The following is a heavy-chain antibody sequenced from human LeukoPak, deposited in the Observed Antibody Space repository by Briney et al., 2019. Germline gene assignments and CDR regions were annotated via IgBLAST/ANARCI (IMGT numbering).Heavy chain of an antibody. V-gene: IGHV1-2*02. Sequence: GASVTVSCMSSGYTFTDYYMHWLRQAPGQGGEGMGWINPNDGDTNYAQKFQGRVTMTRDTSISTAHMEVSRLRSDDTAVYYCARANFLYWSSSTCLFDYWGQGTLVTVSS. CDR3: ARANFLYWSSSTCLFDY. CDR2: INPNDGDT. J-gene: IGHJ4*02. D-gene: IGHD2-2*01. CDR1: GYTFTDYY.